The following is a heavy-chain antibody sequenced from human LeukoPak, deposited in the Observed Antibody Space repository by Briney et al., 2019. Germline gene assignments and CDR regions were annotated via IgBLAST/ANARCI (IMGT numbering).Heavy chain of an antibody. Sequence: SETLSLTCTVSGGSISSYYWSWIRQPPRKGLEWIGYIYYSGSTNYNPSLKSRVTISVDTSKNQFSLKLSSVTAADTAVYYCARDPTYRYWGQGTLVTVSS. CDR2: IYYSGST. CDR1: GGSISSYY. CDR3: ARDPTYRY. J-gene: IGHJ4*02. V-gene: IGHV4-59*01.